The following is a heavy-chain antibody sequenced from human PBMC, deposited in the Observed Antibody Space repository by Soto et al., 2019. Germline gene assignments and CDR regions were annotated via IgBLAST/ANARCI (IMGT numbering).Heavy chain of an antibody. CDR2: IGTSSSYI. V-gene: IGHV3-21*01. Sequence: EVQLVESGGGLVKPGGSLRLSCSASGFTFSSYSMNWVRQAPGTGLEWVSSIGTSSSYIYYAASVKGRFTISRDNAKNSLYLQMNSLRVEDMDVYYCARAPLRYFDWLLSPFDYWGQGTLVTVSS. CDR3: ARAPLRYFDWLLSPFDY. J-gene: IGHJ4*02. D-gene: IGHD3-9*01. CDR1: GFTFSSYS.